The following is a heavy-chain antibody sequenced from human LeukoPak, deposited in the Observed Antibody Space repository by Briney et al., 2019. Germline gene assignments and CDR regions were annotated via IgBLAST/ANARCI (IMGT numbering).Heavy chain of an antibody. V-gene: IGHV3-48*01. J-gene: IGHJ3*02. CDR3: ARAGSVGATWVDAFDI. Sequence: GGSLRLSCAASGFTFSSYSMNWVRQAPGKGLEWVSYISSSSSTIHYADSVKGRFTISRDNAKNSLYLQMNSLRAEDTAVYYCARAGSVGATWVDAFDIWGQGTMVTVSS. D-gene: IGHD1-26*01. CDR1: GFTFSSYS. CDR2: ISSSSSTI.